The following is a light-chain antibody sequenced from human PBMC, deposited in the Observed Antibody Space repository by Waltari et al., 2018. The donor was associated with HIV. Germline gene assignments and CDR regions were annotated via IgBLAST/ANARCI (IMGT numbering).Light chain of an antibody. CDR1: SSNVGTYNL. CDR3: CSYAGSDTLV. J-gene: IGLJ3*02. V-gene: IGLV2-23*02. CDR2: EVK. Sequence: HSALTQPASVSGSPGQSITISCTGTSSNVGTYNLVSWYQQHPGKAPKLLIYEVKRRPSGLSGRFSGSKSGNTASLTVSGLQAEDEAIYYCCSYAGSDTLVFGGGTSLTIL.